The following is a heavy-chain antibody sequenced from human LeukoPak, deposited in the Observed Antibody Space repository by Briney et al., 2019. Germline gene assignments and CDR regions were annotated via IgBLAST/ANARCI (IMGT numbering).Heavy chain of an antibody. CDR3: ARGGIAMADPNY. J-gene: IGHJ4*02. D-gene: IGHD6-19*01. Sequence: GGSLRLSCAASGFTFSSYSMNWVRQAPGKGLEWVSSISSSSSYIYYADSVKGRFTISRDNAKNSLYLQMNSLRAEDTAVYYCARGGIAMADPNYWGQGTLVTVSS. CDR2: ISSSSSYI. V-gene: IGHV3-21*04. CDR1: GFTFSSYS.